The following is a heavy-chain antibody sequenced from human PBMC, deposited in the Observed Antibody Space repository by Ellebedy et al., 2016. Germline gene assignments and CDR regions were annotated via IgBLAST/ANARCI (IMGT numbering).Heavy chain of an antibody. Sequence: GGSLRLSCAGSGFTFSSYWMGWVRQAPGKGLEWVANIKEDGSEKYYVDSVKGRFSISRDNVKNSLYLQMNSLRAEDTAVYYCVQGQDSSGYSLHRYYYYGMDVWGQGTTVTVSS. J-gene: IGHJ6*02. V-gene: IGHV3-7*02. CDR1: GFTFSSYW. D-gene: IGHD3-22*01. CDR3: VQGQDSSGYSLHRYYYYGMDV. CDR2: IKEDGSEK.